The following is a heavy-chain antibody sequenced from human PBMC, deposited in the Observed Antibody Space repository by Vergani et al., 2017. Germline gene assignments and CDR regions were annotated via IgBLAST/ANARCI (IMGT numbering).Heavy chain of an antibody. CDR1: GGSISSSSYY. CDR3: ATLGAYCDFWSGSLREDD. D-gene: IGHD3-3*01. V-gene: IGHV4-39*01. CDR2: IYYSGST. J-gene: IGHJ4*02. Sequence: QLQLQESGPGLVKPSETLSLTCTVSGGSISSSSYYWGWIRQPPGKGLEWIGSIYYSGSTYYNPSLKSRVTISVDTTKNQFSLKLSSVTAADTAVYYCATLGAYCDFWSGSLREDDWGQGTLVTVSS.